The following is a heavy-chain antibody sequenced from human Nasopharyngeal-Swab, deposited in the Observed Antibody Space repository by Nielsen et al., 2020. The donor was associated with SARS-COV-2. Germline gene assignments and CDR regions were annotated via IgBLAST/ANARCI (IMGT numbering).Heavy chain of an antibody. CDR1: GFTLGNYW. CDR2: IKQDGSEM. CDR3: AREGRDGFDY. J-gene: IGHJ4*02. D-gene: IGHD5-24*01. Sequence: GGSLRLSCAASGFTLGNYWMTWVRQAPGKGLEWVANIKQDGSEMYYVDSVKGRFTISRDNAKNSLYLQMNSLRVEDTAVYNCAREGRDGFDYWGQGTLVTVSS. V-gene: IGHV3-7*01.